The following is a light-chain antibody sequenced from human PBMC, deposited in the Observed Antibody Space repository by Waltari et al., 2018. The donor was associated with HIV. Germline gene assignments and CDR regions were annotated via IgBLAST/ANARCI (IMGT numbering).Light chain of an antibody. Sequence: QSVLTQPPSASGPPGQRVTISCSGSSSNIGGNTVKWYQQLPGTAPKLLIYSDNQRPSGVPDRLAGSKSGTSASLAISGLHSEDEADYYCAAWDDSLNGYVFGPGTKVTVL. V-gene: IGLV1-44*01. CDR2: SDN. CDR1: SSNIGGNT. CDR3: AAWDDSLNGYV. J-gene: IGLJ1*01.